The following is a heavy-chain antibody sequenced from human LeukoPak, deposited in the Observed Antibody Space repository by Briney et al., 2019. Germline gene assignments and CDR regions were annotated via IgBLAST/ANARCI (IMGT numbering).Heavy chain of an antibody. CDR2: INPNSGGT. J-gene: IGHJ3*02. V-gene: IGHV1-2*02. CDR1: GYTFTGYY. CDR3: ARDRGGYCSSTSCHGDAFDI. D-gene: IGHD2-2*01. Sequence: ASVKVSCKASGYTFTGYYMHWVRQAPGQGLEWMGWINPNSGGTNYAQKFQGRATMTRDTSISTAYMELSRLRSDDTAVYYCARDRGGYCSSTSCHGDAFDIWGQGTMVTVSS.